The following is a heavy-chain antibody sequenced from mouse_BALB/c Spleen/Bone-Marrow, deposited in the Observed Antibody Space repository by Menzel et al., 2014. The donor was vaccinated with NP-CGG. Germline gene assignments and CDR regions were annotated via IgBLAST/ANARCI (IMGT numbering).Heavy chain of an antibody. CDR1: GDSITSGY. D-gene: IGHD2-4*01. CDR3: ARYKGYYDHDGDYFDY. CDR2: ISYSGST. J-gene: IGHJ2*01. V-gene: IGHV3-8*02. Sequence: VQLQQSGPSLVKPSQTLSLTCSVTGDSITSGYWNWIRKFPGNKLEYMGYISYSGSTYYNPSLKSRISITRDTSKNQYYLQLNSATIEDTATYYCARYKGYYDHDGDYFDYWGQGTTLTVSS.